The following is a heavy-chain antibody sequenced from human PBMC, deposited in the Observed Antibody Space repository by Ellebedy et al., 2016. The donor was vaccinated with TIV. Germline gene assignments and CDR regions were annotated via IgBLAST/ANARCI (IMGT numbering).Heavy chain of an antibody. V-gene: IGHV4-61*02. CDR3: ARVGHRDLYSSSSGWDV. J-gene: IGHJ6*04. Sequence: SETLSLXCTVSGGSISNGTHYWNWVRQPAGKGLEWIGRIYVSGSTNYNPSLKSRVTVSVDTSKNQFSLKLSSVTAADTAVYYCARVGHRDLYSSSSGWDVWGKGTTVTVSS. CDR1: GGSISNGTHY. D-gene: IGHD6-6*01. CDR2: IYVSGST.